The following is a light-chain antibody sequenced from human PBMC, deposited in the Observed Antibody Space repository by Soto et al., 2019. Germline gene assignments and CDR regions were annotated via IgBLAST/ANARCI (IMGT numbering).Light chain of an antibody. V-gene: IGKV1-9*01. CDR2: DAS. J-gene: IGKJ2*01. Sequence: DIQLTQSPTFLSASAGDRVSITCRASQDIRRYLVWYQQKPGKAPNLLIYDASSLQTGVPSRFSGSGSGTEFTLTITSLQPEDFATDYCRHFYTFGQRTKLEIK. CDR1: QDIRRY. CDR3: RHFYT.